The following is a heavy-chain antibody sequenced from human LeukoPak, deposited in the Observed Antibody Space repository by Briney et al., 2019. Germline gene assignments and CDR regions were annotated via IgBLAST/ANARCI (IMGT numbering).Heavy chain of an antibody. Sequence: PGGSLRLSCAASGFTSSIYAMNWVPQAPRKGLEWVSAMSGSGETTYYADSVKGRFTISRDNSKNTLFLQMSSLRAEDTAVYYCAGSGHYGYWGQGSLVTVYS. CDR1: GFTSSIYA. CDR2: MSGSGETT. CDR3: AGSGHYGY. D-gene: IGHD3-3*01. J-gene: IGHJ4*02. V-gene: IGHV3-23*01.